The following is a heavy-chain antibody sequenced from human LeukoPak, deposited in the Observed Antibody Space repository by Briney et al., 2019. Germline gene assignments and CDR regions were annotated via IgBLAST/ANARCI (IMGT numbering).Heavy chain of an antibody. CDR3: ARGRMDDYGDYPDC. CDR2: ISSSSNYK. Sequence: PGGSLRLSCAASGFTFSTYNMNWVRQAPGKGLEWVSSISSSSNYKYYADSVKGRFTISRDNAKNSLYLQMNSLRAEDTAVYYCARGRMDDYGDYPDCGGQGTLVTVSS. CDR1: GFTFSTYN. D-gene: IGHD4-17*01. V-gene: IGHV3-21*01. J-gene: IGHJ4*02.